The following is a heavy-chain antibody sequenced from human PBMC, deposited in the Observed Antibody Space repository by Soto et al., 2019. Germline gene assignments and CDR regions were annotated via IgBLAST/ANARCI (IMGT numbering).Heavy chain of an antibody. Sequence: SGTLSLTCTVSGGSISSGDYYWRWIRQPPGKGLEWIGYIYYSGSTYYNPSLKSRVTISVDTSKNQFSLKLSSVTAADTAVYYCARGRRFGDPRYFYYGMDVWGQGTTVTVSS. CDR2: IYYSGST. V-gene: IGHV4-30-4*01. J-gene: IGHJ6*02. D-gene: IGHD3-10*01. CDR1: GGSISSGDYY. CDR3: ARGRRFGDPRYFYYGMDV.